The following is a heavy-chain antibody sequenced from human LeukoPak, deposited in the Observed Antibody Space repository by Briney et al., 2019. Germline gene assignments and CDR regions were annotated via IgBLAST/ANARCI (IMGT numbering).Heavy chain of an antibody. V-gene: IGHV4-38-2*02. CDR3: AIDRADRGVYYFDF. D-gene: IGHD3-10*01. Sequence: SETLSLTCAVSRYSISSGYYWGWIRQPPGKGLGWIGSTHHSGRTYYNPSLKSRVTISVDTSKNQISLKLSSVTAADTAVYYCAIDRADRGVYYFDFWGQGTLVIVSS. J-gene: IGHJ4*02. CDR2: THHSGRT. CDR1: RYSISSGYY.